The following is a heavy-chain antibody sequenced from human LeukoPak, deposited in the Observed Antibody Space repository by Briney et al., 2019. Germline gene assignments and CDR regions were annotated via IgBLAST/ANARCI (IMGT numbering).Heavy chain of an antibody. V-gene: IGHV3-7*01. CDR1: GFTSSSYW. D-gene: IGHD6-13*01. CDR3: ARDRVWTVLY. J-gene: IGHJ4*02. Sequence: GGSLRLSCAASGFTSSSYWMSWVRQAPGKGLEWVANIKQDGSEKYYVDSVKGRFTISRDNAKNSLYLQMNSLRAEDTAVYYCARDRVWTVLYWGQGTLVTVSS. CDR2: IKQDGSEK.